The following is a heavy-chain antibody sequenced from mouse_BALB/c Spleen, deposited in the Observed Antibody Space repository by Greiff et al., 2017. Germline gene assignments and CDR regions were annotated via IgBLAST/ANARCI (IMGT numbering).Heavy chain of an antibody. J-gene: IGHJ3*01. V-gene: IGHV1-15*01. D-gene: IGHD2-14*01. CDR2: IDPETGGT. CDR1: GYTFTDYE. Sequence: LVRPGASVTLSCKASGYTFTDYEMHWVKQTPVHGLEWIGAIDPETGGTAYNQKFKGKATLTADKSSSTAYMELRSLTSEDSAVYYCTRFYYRYDAGAWFAYWGQGTLVTVSA. CDR3: TRFYYRYDAGAWFAY.